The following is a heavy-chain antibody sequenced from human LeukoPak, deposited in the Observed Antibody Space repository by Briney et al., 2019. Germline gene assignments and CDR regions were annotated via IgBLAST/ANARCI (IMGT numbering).Heavy chain of an antibody. CDR3: ARGLKDQLLRVNWFDP. CDR2: IIPILGIA. D-gene: IGHD2-2*01. J-gene: IGHJ5*02. Sequence: RASVKVSCKASGGTFSSYAISWVRQAPGQGLEWMGRIIPILGIANYAQKFQGRVTITADKSTSTAYMELSSLRSEDTAVYYCARGLKDQLLRVNWFDPWGQGTLVTVSS. V-gene: IGHV1-69*04. CDR1: GGTFSSYA.